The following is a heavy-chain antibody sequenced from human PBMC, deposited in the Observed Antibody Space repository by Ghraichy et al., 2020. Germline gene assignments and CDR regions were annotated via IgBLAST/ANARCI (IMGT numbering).Heavy chain of an antibody. CDR1: GFTFSSYA. CDR3: ARDRGPGEQWLLFDY. D-gene: IGHD6-19*01. J-gene: IGHJ4*02. V-gene: IGHV3-30-3*01. Sequence: GGSLRLSCAASGFTFSSYAMHWVRQAPGKGLEWVAVISYDGSNKYYADSVKGRFTITRDNSKNTLYLQINSLRAEDTAVYYCARDRGPGEQWLLFDYWGQGTLVTVSS. CDR2: ISYDGSNK.